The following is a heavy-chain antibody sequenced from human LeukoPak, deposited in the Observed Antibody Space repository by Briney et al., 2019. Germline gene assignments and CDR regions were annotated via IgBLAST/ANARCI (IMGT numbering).Heavy chain of an antibody. J-gene: IGHJ5*02. CDR2: IYYSGST. CDR1: SESFSSYY. CDR3: ARAAGWYRDRWFDP. V-gene: IGHV4-59*01. D-gene: IGHD6-19*01. Sequence: SETLSLTCAIYSESFSSYYWSWIRQPPGKGLEWIGYIYYSGSTNYNPSLKSRVTISVDTSKNQFSLKLSSVTAADTAVYYCARAAGWYRDRWFDPWGQGTLVTVSS.